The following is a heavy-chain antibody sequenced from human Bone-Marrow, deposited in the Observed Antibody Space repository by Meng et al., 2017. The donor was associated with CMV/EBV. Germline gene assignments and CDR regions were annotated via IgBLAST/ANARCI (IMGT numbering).Heavy chain of an antibody. Sequence: SETLSLTCTVSGGSIRSSSHYWGWFRQPPGKGLEWIGSIYYSGSTYYNPSLKSRVTVSVDPSKNQFSLKLISVTAADTAVYYCARDWGTGTNCGGDCVSYWGQGTLVTVSS. D-gene: IGHD2-21*01. J-gene: IGHJ4*02. CDR2: IYYSGST. V-gene: IGHV4-39*07. CDR3: ARDWGTGTNCGGDCVSY. CDR1: GGSIRSSSHY.